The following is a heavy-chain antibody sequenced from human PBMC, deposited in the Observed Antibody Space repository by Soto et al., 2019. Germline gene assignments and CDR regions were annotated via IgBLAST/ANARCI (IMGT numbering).Heavy chain of an antibody. Sequence: QVQLVESGGGVVQPGRSLRLSCAASGFTFSSYGMHWVRQAPGKGLEWVAVIWYDGSNKYYADSVKGRFTISRDNSKNTLYLQMNSLRAEDTAVYYCARDPNYDILTGYWNEYYFVYWGQGTLVTVSS. CDR1: GFTFSSYG. CDR2: IWYDGSNK. J-gene: IGHJ4*02. V-gene: IGHV3-33*01. D-gene: IGHD3-9*01. CDR3: ARDPNYDILTGYWNEYYFVY.